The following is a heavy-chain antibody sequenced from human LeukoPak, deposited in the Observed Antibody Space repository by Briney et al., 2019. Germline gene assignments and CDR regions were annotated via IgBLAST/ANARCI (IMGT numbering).Heavy chain of an antibody. CDR1: GGSISSSSYY. J-gene: IGHJ4*02. V-gene: IGHV4-39*02. CDR3: AREPKKQWLDIDY. CDR2: IYYSGST. Sequence: SETLSLTCTVSGGSISSSSYYRGWIRQPPGKGLEWIGSIYYSGSTYYNPSLKSRVTISVDTSKNQFSLKLSSVTAADTAVYYCAREPKKQWLDIDYWGQGTLVTVSS. D-gene: IGHD6-19*01.